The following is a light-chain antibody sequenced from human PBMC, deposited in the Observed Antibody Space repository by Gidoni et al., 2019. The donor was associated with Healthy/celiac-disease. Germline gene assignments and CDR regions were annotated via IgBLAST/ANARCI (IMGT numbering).Light chain of an antibody. CDR1: SSDVGGYNY. CDR3: SSYTSSSTLVV. Sequence: QSALTQPASVSGSPGQSIPISCTGTSSDVGGYNYVSWYQQHPGKAPKLMIYDVSNRPSGVSNRFSGSKSGNTASLTISGLQAEDEADCYCSSYTSSSTLVVFGTGTKVTVL. CDR2: DVS. V-gene: IGLV2-14*03. J-gene: IGLJ1*01.